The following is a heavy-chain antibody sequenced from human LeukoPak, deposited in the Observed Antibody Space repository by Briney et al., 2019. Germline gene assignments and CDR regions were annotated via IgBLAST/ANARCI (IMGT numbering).Heavy chain of an antibody. V-gene: IGHV4-59*01. CDR1: GGSISSYY. CDR2: VYYSGST. D-gene: IGHD2-2*01. CDR3: ARGYQTYYYYYMDV. Sequence: SETLSLTCTVSGGSISSYYWSWIRQPPGKGLEWIGHVYYSGSTNYNPSLKSRVVISVDTSNNQFSLKPSSVTAADTALYYCARGYQTYYYYYMDVWGKGTTVTVSS. J-gene: IGHJ6*03.